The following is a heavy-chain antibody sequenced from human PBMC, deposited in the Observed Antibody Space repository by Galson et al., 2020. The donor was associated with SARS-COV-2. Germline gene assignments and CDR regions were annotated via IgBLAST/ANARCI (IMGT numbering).Heavy chain of an antibody. J-gene: IGHJ3*02. Sequence: SEPLSPTCTVPGGPIRSVNPFWSWVRQHPGKGLEWIGYIPYTGIAYSNPSLHSRATISIDTSKNQFSLSLISLTAADTGVYYCARDANVVADTDAFDIWGQGTRVTVSS. CDR3: ARDANVVADTDAFDI. V-gene: IGHV4-31*03. D-gene: IGHD2-15*01. CDR1: GGPIRSVNPF. CDR2: IPYTGIA.